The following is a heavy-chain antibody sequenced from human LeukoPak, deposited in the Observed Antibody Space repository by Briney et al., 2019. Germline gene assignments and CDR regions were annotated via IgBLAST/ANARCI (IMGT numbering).Heavy chain of an antibody. V-gene: IGHV3-23*01. CDR1: GFTFGSYA. CDR2: ISGSGGST. Sequence: DPGGSLRLSCAASGFTFGSYAMSWVRQAPGKGLEWVSAISGSGGSTYYADSVKGRFTISRDNSKNTLYLQMNSLRAEDTAVYYCAKDPLSGYCSGGSCYDDAFDIWGQGTMVTVSS. D-gene: IGHD2-15*01. J-gene: IGHJ3*02. CDR3: AKDPLSGYCSGGSCYDDAFDI.